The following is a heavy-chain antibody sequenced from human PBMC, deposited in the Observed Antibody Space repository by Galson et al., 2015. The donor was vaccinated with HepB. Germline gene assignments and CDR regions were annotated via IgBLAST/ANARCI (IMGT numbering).Heavy chain of an antibody. J-gene: IGHJ5*02. Sequence: SVKVSCKASGYTFTSYAMNWVRQAPGQGLEWMGWINTNTGDPTYAQGFTGRFVFSLDTSVSTAYLQISSLKAEDTAVYYCARVGILWFGYSRFDPWGQGTLVTVSS. CDR1: GYTFTSYA. CDR2: INTNTGDP. D-gene: IGHD3-10*01. CDR3: ARVGILWFGYSRFDP. V-gene: IGHV7-4-1*02.